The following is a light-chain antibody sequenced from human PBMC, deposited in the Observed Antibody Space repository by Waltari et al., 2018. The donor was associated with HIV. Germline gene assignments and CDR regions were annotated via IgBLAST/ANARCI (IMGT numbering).Light chain of an antibody. J-gene: IGKJ3*01. CDR1: QAISNW. CDR3: QQSNGFPFT. V-gene: IGKV1-12*01. CDR2: GAS. Sequence: DIQMTQSPASVSASVGDRVTISCRASQAISNWLGWYQQRPGNATKLLIYGASTLQSGVPSRFSGGGSGRVFTLTISNLQPEDFATYFCQQSNGFPFTFGPGTKVDIK.